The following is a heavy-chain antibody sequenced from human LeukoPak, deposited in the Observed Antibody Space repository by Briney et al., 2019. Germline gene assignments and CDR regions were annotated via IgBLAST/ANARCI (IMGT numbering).Heavy chain of an antibody. Sequence: GGSLRLSCAAYGFTFSSAWMSWVRQAPDKGLDWVATISGSGGGTYYVDSVKGRFTISRDDSKNTLYLQMNSLSAEDKAVYYCAKDLGRYRNNYFDYWGQGTLVTVSS. V-gene: IGHV3-23*01. CDR2: ISGSGGGT. D-gene: IGHD1-26*01. J-gene: IGHJ4*02. CDR1: GFTFSSAW. CDR3: AKDLGRYRNNYFDY.